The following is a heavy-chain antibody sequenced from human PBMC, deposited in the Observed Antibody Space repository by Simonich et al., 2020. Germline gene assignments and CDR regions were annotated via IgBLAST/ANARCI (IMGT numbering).Heavy chain of an antibody. CDR2: IEQDGSEK. D-gene: IGHD7-27*01. V-gene: IGHV3-7*01. CDR3: ARDGLGTAYYYYMDV. J-gene: IGHJ6*03. CDR1: GFTFRSYW. Sequence: EVQLVESGGGLVQPGGSLRLSCAASGFTFRSYWMSWVRQAPGKGLEWVATIEQDGSEKYYVDSVKGRFTISRDNAKNSLYLQMNSLRAEETAVYYCARDGLGTAYYYYMDVWGKGTTVTVSS.